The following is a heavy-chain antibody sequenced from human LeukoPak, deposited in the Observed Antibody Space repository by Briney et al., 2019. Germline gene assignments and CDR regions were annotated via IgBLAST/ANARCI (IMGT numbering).Heavy chain of an antibody. D-gene: IGHD5-12*01. J-gene: IGHJ4*02. CDR2: FSRDGSNR. CDR1: GFSFSNSA. CDR3: ATGKLDASGFDFMLPF. Sequence: GGSLRLSCAASGFSFSNSAMHWVRQAPGKGLEWVAVFSRDGSNRYYRDSVKGRFTVSRDNSKNTLYLRMNSLRLEDTAIYYCATGKLDASGFDFMLPFWGQGTLVSVSS. V-gene: IGHV3-30*10.